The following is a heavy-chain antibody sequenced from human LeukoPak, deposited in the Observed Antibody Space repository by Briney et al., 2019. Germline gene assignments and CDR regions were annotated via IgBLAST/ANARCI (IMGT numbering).Heavy chain of an antibody. CDR3: AALTALDY. CDR2: ISGSGGTT. D-gene: IGHD7-27*01. CDR1: GFTFSSYS. V-gene: IGHV3-23*01. J-gene: IGHJ4*02. Sequence: GSLRLSCAASGFTFSSYSMNWVRQAPGKGLEWASAISGSGGTTYYADSVKGRFTISRDNSKNTLYLQMNSLRAEDTAVYYCAALTALDYWGQGTLVTVSS.